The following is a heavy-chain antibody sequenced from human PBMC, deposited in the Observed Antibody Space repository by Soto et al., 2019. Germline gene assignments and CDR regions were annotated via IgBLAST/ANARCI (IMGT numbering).Heavy chain of an antibody. CDR2: IYYSGST. CDR3: AGIYSGSPGGTLRS. V-gene: IGHV4-31*03. J-gene: IGHJ5*02. CDR1: GGSISSGGYY. Sequence: QVQLQESGPGLVKPSQTLSLTCTVSGGSISSGGYYWSWIRQHPGKGLEWIGYIYYSGSTYYNPSLKSRVTISVDTSKTQFSLKLSSVTAADPAVYYCAGIYSGSPGGTLRSWGQGTLVTVSS. D-gene: IGHD1-26*01.